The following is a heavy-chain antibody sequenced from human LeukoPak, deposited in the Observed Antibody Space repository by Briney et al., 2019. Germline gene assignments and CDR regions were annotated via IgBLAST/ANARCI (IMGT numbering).Heavy chain of an antibody. J-gene: IGHJ4*02. CDR2: IKSKTDGGTT. CDR3: TTDPRGYCSGGSCYPDFDY. Sequence: PGGSLRLSCAASGITFSNAWMSWVRQAPGKGLEWVGRIKSKTDGGTTDYAAPVKGRFTISRDDSKNTLYLQMNSLKTEDTAVYYCTTDPRGYCSGGSCYPDFDYWGQGTLVTVSS. V-gene: IGHV3-15*01. CDR1: GITFSNAW. D-gene: IGHD2-15*01.